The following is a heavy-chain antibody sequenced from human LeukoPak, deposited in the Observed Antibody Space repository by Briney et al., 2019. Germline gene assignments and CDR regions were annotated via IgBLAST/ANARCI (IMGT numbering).Heavy chain of an antibody. CDR1: GGTFSSYA. Sequence: SVKVSCKASGGTFSSYAISWVRQAPGQGLEWMGRIIPILGIANYAQKFQGRVTITADKSTSTAYMELSSLRSEDTAVYYCARNVVVPAAPFDPWGQGTLVTVSS. V-gene: IGHV1-69*04. J-gene: IGHJ5*02. CDR2: IIPILGIA. CDR3: ARNVVVPAAPFDP. D-gene: IGHD2-2*01.